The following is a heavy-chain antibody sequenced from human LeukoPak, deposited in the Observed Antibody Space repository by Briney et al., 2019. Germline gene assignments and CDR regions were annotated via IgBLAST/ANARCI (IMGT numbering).Heavy chain of an antibody. D-gene: IGHD2-21*02. CDR3: ARNGSTVGGTPYYYYSMDV. V-gene: IGHV3-23*01. CDR2: ISGSGGIT. Sequence: GGSLRLSCVASGFIFSKYAMSLVRQAPGKGLEWVSAISGSGGITYYADSVKGRFTISRDNSKNTLYLQMNSLRAEDTAVYYCARNGSTVGGTPYYYYSMDVWGKGTTVTVSS. J-gene: IGHJ6*03. CDR1: GFIFSKYA.